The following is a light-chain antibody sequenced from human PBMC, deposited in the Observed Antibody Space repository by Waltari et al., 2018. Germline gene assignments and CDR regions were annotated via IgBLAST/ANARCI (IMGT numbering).Light chain of an antibody. Sequence: QAVVTQEPSLTVSPGGTVTLTCASSTGAVTSGHFPHWFQQKPGQAPKTLIYDTNNKLSWTPARFSGSLAGGKAALTLSGAQPEEEAEYYCWLYYSGAQVFGGGTRLTVL. CDR3: WLYYSGAQV. CDR1: TGAVTSGHF. CDR2: DTN. J-gene: IGLJ2*01. V-gene: IGLV7-43*01.